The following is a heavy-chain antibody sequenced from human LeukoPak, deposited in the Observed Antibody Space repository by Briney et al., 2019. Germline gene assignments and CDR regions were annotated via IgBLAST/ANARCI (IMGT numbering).Heavy chain of an antibody. D-gene: IGHD2-15*01. J-gene: IGHJ3*02. V-gene: IGHV3-48*03. CDR3: ARDLLDDIVVVVAAAPDAFDI. CDR2: ISSSGSTI. CDR1: GFTFSSYE. Sequence: PAGSLCLSCAASGFTFSSYEMNWVRQAPGKGLEWVSYISSSGSTIYYADSVKGRFTISRDNAKHSLYQQMNSLSAEDTAVYYCARDLLDDIVVVVAAAPDAFDIWGQGTIVTVSS.